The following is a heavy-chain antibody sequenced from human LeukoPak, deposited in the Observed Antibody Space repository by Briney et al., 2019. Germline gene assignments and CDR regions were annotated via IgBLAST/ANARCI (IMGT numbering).Heavy chain of an antibody. J-gene: IGHJ3*02. D-gene: IGHD1-26*01. CDR3: VKSILGATTGRRAFDI. Sequence: GGSLRLSCSASGFTFTIYAMHWVRQAPGKGLEYVSTISSNGGSTYYADSVKGRFTISRDNSKNTLYLQMSRLRVEDTAVYYCVKSILGATTGRRAFDIWGQGTMVTVSS. V-gene: IGHV3-64D*06. CDR1: GFTFTIYA. CDR2: ISSNGGST.